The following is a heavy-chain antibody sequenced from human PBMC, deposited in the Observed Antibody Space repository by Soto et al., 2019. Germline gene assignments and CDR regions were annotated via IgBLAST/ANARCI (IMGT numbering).Heavy chain of an antibody. D-gene: IGHD4-4*01. CDR3: AREDSNYVGY. CDR2: IRGSRSEK. J-gene: IGHJ4*02. V-gene: IGHV3-21*05. CDR1: GFTFSSYS. Sequence: GGSLRLFCAASGFTFSSYSMNWVRQAPGKGLEWVSYIRGSRSEKYYADSVKGRFTISRDNAKNSLYLQMNSLRAEDTAVYYCAREDSNYVGYWGQGTLVTVSS.